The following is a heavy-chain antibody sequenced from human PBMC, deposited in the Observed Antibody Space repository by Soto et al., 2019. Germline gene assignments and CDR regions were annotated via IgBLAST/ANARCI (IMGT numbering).Heavy chain of an antibody. D-gene: IGHD3-3*01. J-gene: IGHJ4*02. CDR2: IIPIFGTA. CDR1: GGTFSSYA. Sequence: ASVKVSCKASGGTFSSYAITWVRQAPGQGLEWMGGIIPIFGTAHYAQKFRVRVTITADESTSTAYMELSSLRSEDTAVYYCARDKGVGRQDYFDYWGQGTLVTVSS. CDR3: ARDKGVGRQDYFDY. V-gene: IGHV1-69*13.